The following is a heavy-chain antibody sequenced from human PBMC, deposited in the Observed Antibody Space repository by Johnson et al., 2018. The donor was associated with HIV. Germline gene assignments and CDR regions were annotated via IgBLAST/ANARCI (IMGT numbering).Heavy chain of an antibody. V-gene: IGHV3-30*02. J-gene: IGHJ3*02. CDR1: GFTFSSYG. D-gene: IGHD3-10*01. Sequence: QVQLVESGGGVVQPGGSLRLSCAASGFTFSSYGMHWVRQAPGKGLEWVAFIRYDGSNKYYADSVKGRFTISRANSKNTLYLQMNSLRAEDTAVYYCAKPRSLWLEGAFDIWGQGTMVTVSS. CDR2: IRYDGSNK. CDR3: AKPRSLWLEGAFDI.